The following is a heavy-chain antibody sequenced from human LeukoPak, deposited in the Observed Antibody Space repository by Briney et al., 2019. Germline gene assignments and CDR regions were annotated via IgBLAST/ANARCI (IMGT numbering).Heavy chain of an antibody. V-gene: IGHV4-34*01. CDR1: DGSFSGYY. D-gene: IGHD6-6*01. Sequence: TLSLTXAVYDGSFSGYYWTWIRQPPDKGLEWIGEVNSNKNTKYNSSLKSRVTISVDTSKNQFSLRLTSVTAADTAVYYCARGLARSSLPPHRKDLSYFDHWGQGTLVTVSS. CDR2: VNSNKNT. CDR3: ARGLARSSLPPHRKDLSYFDH. J-gene: IGHJ4*02.